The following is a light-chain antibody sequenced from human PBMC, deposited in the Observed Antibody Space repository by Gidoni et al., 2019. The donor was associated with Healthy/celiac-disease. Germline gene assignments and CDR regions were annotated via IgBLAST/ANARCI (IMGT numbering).Light chain of an antibody. Sequence: YELTQPPSVSVSPRQTARITCSGDALPKQYAYWYQQKPGQAPVLVIYKDSERPSGIPERFSGSSSGTTVTLTISGVQAEDEADYYCQSADSSGTYVVFGGGTKLTVL. CDR3: QSADSSGTYVV. V-gene: IGLV3-25*02. CDR2: KDS. J-gene: IGLJ2*01. CDR1: ALPKQY.